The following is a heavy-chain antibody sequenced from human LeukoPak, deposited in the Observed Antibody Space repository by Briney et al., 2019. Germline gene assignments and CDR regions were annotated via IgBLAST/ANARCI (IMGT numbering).Heavy chain of an antibody. V-gene: IGHV4-39*01. CDR1: GGSISSSSYY. D-gene: IGHD5-24*01. CDR2: IYYSGST. Sequence: PSEALSLTCTVSGGSISSSSYYWGWIRQPPGKGLEWIGSIYYSGSTYYNPSLKSRVTTSVDTSKNQFSLKLSSVTAADTAVYYCARLRDGYNYFDYWGQGTLVTVSS. CDR3: ARLRDGYNYFDY. J-gene: IGHJ4*02.